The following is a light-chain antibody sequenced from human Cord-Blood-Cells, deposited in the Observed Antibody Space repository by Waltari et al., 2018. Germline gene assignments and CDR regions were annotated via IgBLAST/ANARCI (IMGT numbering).Light chain of an antibody. J-gene: IGLJ3*02. CDR1: SSDVGGYNY. CDR3: SSYTSSSTRV. CDR2: DVR. Sequence: QSALTQPASVSGSPGQSITISCTGTSSDVGGYNYVPWYQQHPGKAPKLMIYDVRNRPSGVSNRFSGSKSGNTASLTISGLQAEDEADYYCSSYTSSSTRVFGGGTKLTVL. V-gene: IGLV2-14*01.